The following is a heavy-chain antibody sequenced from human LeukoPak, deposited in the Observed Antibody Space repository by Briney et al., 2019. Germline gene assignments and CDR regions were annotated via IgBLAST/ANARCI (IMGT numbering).Heavy chain of an antibody. CDR1: GFTFSSYS. CDR2: ISSSSSTI. D-gene: IGHD3-9*01. J-gene: IGHJ4*02. V-gene: IGHV3-48*04. Sequence: GGSLRLSCAASGFTFSSYSMNWVRQAPRKGLEWVSYISSSSSTIYYADSVKGRFTISRDNAKNSLYLQMNSLRAEDTAVYYCARDPVYYDILTDYYSYFDYWGQGTLVTVSS. CDR3: ARDPVYYDILTDYYSYFDY.